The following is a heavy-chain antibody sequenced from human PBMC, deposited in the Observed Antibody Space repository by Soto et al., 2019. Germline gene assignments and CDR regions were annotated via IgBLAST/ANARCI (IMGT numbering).Heavy chain of an antibody. J-gene: IGHJ4*02. V-gene: IGHV3-7*03. Sequence: EVQLVESGGALVQPGGSLRLSCAASGFSFTTYWMNWVRQAPGKGLEWVANIKPDGSGQYYLDSVKGRFAISRDNAKNSLYLKWNSLRADDPAIYFCAREGRYMGAWDYWGQGTPVTVSS. CDR1: GFSFTTYW. CDR2: IKPDGSGQ. CDR3: AREGRYMGAWDY. D-gene: IGHD3-10*01.